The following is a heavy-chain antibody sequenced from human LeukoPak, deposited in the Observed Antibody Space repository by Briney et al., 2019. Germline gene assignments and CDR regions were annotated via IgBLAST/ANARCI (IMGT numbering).Heavy chain of an antibody. D-gene: IGHD3-10*01. J-gene: IGHJ4*02. V-gene: IGHV5-51*01. CDR2: IYPRDSDT. Sequence: AASLKISLQGFGSRFSTYWIGWGRPVPGKGLGWVGNIYPRDSDTRYSPAFRGQVSIPVDKSISTASLQWSSLKASDSATYYCVRRNYYGSGSHYSHFDYWGQGTLVTVSS. CDR1: GSRFSTYW. CDR3: VRRNYYGSGSHYSHFDY.